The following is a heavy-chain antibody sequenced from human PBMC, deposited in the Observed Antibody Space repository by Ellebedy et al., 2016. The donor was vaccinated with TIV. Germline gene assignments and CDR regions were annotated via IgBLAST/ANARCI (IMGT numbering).Heavy chain of an antibody. CDR2: ISYDGSNK. CDR3: ARALNHVDTVSTAPLDC. V-gene: IGHV3-30*04. J-gene: IGHJ4*02. CDR1: GCPFDSYV. Sequence: GESLKISCAASGCPFDSYVMNWVRQAPGKGLEWVALISYDGSNKYFADSVQGRFTISRDNSQNTLYLLMNSLRGDDTAIYYCARALNHVDTVSTAPLDCWGQGTLVTVSS. D-gene: IGHD5/OR15-5a*01.